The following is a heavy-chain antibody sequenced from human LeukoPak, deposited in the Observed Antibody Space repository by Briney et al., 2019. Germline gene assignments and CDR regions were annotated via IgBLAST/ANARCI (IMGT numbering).Heavy chain of an antibody. Sequence: SETLSLTCAVSGGSISSNNWWSWVRQPPGKGLEWIGEIYHSGSTNYNPSLKSRVTISVDKSKNQFSLNLSSVTAADAAVYYCAGKLSSSWDEYFQHWGQGTLVTVSS. D-gene: IGHD6-13*01. CDR1: GGSISSNNW. CDR2: IYHSGST. CDR3: AGKLSSSWDEYFQH. J-gene: IGHJ1*01. V-gene: IGHV4-4*02.